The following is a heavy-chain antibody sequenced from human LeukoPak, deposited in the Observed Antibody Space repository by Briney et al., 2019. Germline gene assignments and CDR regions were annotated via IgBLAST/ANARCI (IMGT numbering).Heavy chain of an antibody. V-gene: IGHV3-21*01. CDR2: ISSSSSYI. Sequence: GGSLRLSCAASGFTFSSYSMNWVRQAPGEGLEWVSSISSSSSYIYYADSVKGRFTISRDNAKNSLYLQMNSLRAEDTAVYYCARDHRDYDFWSGYYSYFDYWGQGTLVTVSS. CDR1: GFTFSSYS. J-gene: IGHJ4*02. D-gene: IGHD3-3*01. CDR3: ARDHRDYDFWSGYYSYFDY.